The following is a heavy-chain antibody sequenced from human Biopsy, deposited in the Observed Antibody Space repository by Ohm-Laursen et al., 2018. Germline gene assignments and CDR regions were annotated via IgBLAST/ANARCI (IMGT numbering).Heavy chain of an antibody. J-gene: IGHJ3*02. V-gene: IGHV4-4*07. CDR1: GDSINNYY. CDR3: ARGTGRYYVYGAFDI. D-gene: IGHD1-26*01. CDR2: IYTSGSP. Sequence: SQTLSLTCTVSGDSINNYYWSWIRQPAGTGLEWIGRIYTSGSPNYNLSLESRVTMSVDTSKNQFSLNLRSVTAVDTAVYYCARGTGRYYVYGAFDIWGQGTVVTVSS.